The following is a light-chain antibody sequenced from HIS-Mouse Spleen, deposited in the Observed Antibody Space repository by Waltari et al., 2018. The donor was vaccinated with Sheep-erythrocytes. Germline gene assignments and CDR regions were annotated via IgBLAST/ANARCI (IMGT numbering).Light chain of an antibody. CDR3: CSYAGSYTFGV. V-gene: IGLV2-11*01. CDR2: DDS. Sequence: QSALTQPRSVSGSPGQSVTISRTGTSSDVGGYNYVSWYHQHPGKAPKLMVYDDSKRPSGVPDRFSGSKSGNPSSLTISGLQAEDEADYYCCSYAGSYTFGVFGGGTKLTVL. J-gene: IGLJ3*02. CDR1: SSDVGGYNY.